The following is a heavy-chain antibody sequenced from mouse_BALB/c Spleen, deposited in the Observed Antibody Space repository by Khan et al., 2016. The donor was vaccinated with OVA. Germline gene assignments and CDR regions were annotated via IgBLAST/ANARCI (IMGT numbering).Heavy chain of an antibody. Sequence: QIQLVQSGPALKKPGETVKISCKASGYTFTNYGMNWVKQAPGKGLKWMGWINTYTGEPTYADDFKGRFAFSLETSASTANLQINNLKSEDTATYFCARPPYFSYVMVYWGQGTSATVSS. V-gene: IGHV9-3-1*01. CDR2: INTYTGEP. CDR3: ARPPYFSYVMVY. CDR1: GYTFTNYG. J-gene: IGHJ4*01. D-gene: IGHD2-10*01.